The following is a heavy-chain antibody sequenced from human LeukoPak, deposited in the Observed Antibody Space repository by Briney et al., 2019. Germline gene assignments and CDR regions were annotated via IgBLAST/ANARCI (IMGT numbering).Heavy chain of an antibody. CDR1: GGTFISYA. D-gene: IGHD3-22*01. CDR2: IIPIFGTA. CDR3: AMKSDSSGYYDVGAFDI. J-gene: IGHJ3*02. V-gene: IGHV1-69*13. Sequence: SVKVSCKASGGTFISYAISWVRQAPGQGLEWMGGIIPIFGTANYAQKFQGRVTITADESTSTAYMELSSLRSEDTAVYYCAMKSDSSGYYDVGAFDIWGQGTMVTVSS.